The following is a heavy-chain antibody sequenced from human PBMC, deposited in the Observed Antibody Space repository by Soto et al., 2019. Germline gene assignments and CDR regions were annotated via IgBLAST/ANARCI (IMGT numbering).Heavy chain of an antibody. D-gene: IGHD2-21*01. CDR2: ILYTGTT. Sequence: QLQLHESGPGLVKSSETLSLTRTVSGGSISKSNYFWGWIRQAPGKGLEWIASILYTGTTSYNSSLKCRVAISVDTSKNQFSLKLNSVTAADTAVYYCARLGWGNGDSDYWGQGTLVTVSS. V-gene: IGHV4-39*01. CDR3: ARLGWGNGDSDY. CDR1: GGSISKSNYF. J-gene: IGHJ4*02.